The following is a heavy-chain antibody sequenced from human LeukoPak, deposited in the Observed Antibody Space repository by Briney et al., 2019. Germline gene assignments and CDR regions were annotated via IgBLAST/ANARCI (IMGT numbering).Heavy chain of an antibody. CDR3: ARHVGYYDTTGNFRDY. CDR2: MYYTGST. CDR1: GGSVSSSSYY. V-gene: IGHV4-39*01. D-gene: IGHD3-22*01. J-gene: IGHJ4*02. Sequence: SETLSLTCTVSGGSVSSSSYYWGWIRQPPGKGLEWIGSMYYTGSTYYNPSLKSRVTISVDTSKNQFSLKLSSVTAADTAVYYCARHVGYYDTTGNFRDYWGQGPLVTVSS.